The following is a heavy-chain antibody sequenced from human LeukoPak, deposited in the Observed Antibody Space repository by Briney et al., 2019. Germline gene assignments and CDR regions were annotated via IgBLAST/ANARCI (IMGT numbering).Heavy chain of an antibody. CDR2: ISVSGGHT. D-gene: IGHD1-26*01. CDR1: GFTFSSYE. V-gene: IGHV3-23*01. CDR3: AKASGSYPTRDFDY. J-gene: IGHJ4*02. Sequence: GGSLRLSCAPSGFTFSSYEMNWVRQPPGKGLEWVSAISVSGGHTSYAHSVKGRFTISRDNSKNTLYLQMNSLRAEDTAVYYCAKASGSYPTRDFDYWGQGTLVTVSS.